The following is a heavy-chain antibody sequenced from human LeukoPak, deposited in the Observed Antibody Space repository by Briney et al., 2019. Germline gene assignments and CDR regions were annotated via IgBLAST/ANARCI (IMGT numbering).Heavy chain of an antibody. V-gene: IGHV3-7*03. CDR1: GFTFSSYW. CDR3: AKYYGDYYYYYMDV. CDR2: IKQDGSEK. J-gene: IGHJ6*03. D-gene: IGHD4-17*01. Sequence: GGSLRLSCAASGFTFSSYWMSWVRQAPGKGLEWVANIKQDGSEKYCVDSVKGRFTISRDNAKNSLYLQMNSLRAEDTAVYYCAKYYGDYYYYYMDVWGKGTTVTVSS.